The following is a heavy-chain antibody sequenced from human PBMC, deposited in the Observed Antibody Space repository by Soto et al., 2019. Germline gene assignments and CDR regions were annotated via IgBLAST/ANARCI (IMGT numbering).Heavy chain of an antibody. D-gene: IGHD5-18*01. CDR3: AKCIGYSYGPGGSYFDY. CDR2: ISYDGSNK. Sequence: QVQLVESGGGVVQPGRSLRLSCAASGFTFSSYGMHGVRQAPGKGLEWVAVISYDGSNKYYADSVKGRFTISRDNSKNTLYLQMNSLRAEDTAVYYCAKCIGYSYGPGGSYFDYWGQGTLVTVSS. J-gene: IGHJ4*02. V-gene: IGHV3-30*18. CDR1: GFTFSSYG.